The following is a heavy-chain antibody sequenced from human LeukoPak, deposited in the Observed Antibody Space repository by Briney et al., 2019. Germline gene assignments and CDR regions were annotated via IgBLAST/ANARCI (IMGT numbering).Heavy chain of an antibody. D-gene: IGHD2/OR15-2a*01. CDR2: IRSDGSDT. Sequence: GGSLRLSCAASGFTFSDTWMHWVRQAPGEGLVWVSRIRSDGSDTRYAESVKGRFTISKDNAKNTLYLQMNSLRAEDTAVYYCARDWFHAIDYWGQGTLVTVSS. V-gene: IGHV3-74*01. CDR1: GFTFSDTW. CDR3: ARDWFHAIDY. J-gene: IGHJ4*02.